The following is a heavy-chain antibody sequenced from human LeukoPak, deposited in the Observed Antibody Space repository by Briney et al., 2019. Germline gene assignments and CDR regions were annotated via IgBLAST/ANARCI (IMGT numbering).Heavy chain of an antibody. CDR2: IGTAGDT. Sequence: GGSLRLSCAASGFTFSNYDMHWVRQATGKGLKWVSAIGTAGDTYYPGSVKGRFTISRENAKNSLYLQMNSLRAGDTAVYYCARDRGGGHMDVWGKGTTVTISS. CDR1: GFTFSNYD. D-gene: IGHD2-15*01. CDR3: ARDRGGGHMDV. V-gene: IGHV3-13*01. J-gene: IGHJ6*03.